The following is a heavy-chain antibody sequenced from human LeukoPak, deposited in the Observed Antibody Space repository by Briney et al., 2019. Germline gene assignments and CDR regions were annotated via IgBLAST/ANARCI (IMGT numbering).Heavy chain of an antibody. Sequence: ASVRVSCKASGYTFSIYGFSWVRQAPGQGLEWMGWISAYNGNTNYAQKLQGRVTMTTDTSTSTAYMELRSLRSDDTAVYYCARSEGMIVVVPDYWGQGTLVTVSS. CDR1: GYTFSIYG. V-gene: IGHV1-18*01. J-gene: IGHJ4*02. CDR2: ISAYNGNT. D-gene: IGHD3-22*01. CDR3: ARSEGMIVVVPDY.